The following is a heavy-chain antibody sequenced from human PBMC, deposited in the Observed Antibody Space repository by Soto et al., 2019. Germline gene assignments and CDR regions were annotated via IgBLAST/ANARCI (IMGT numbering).Heavy chain of an antibody. J-gene: IGHJ5*02. Sequence: PGGSLRLSCAASGFTFSSYVMTWVRQAPGKGLEWISCISGSGGTTHYADSVKGRFTISRDNSKNTLYLQMNSLRAEDTAVYYCAKDLGGGWTNWFDPWGQGTLVTVSS. CDR1: GFTFSSYV. V-gene: IGHV3-23*01. CDR2: ISGSGGTT. D-gene: IGHD6-19*01. CDR3: AKDLGGGWTNWFDP.